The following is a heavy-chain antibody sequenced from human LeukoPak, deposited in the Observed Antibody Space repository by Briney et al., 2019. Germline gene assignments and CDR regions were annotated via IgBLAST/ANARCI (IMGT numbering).Heavy chain of an antibody. J-gene: IGHJ4*02. CDR2: INPNNGGT. Sequence: ASVKVSCKASGYTFTGYDMHWVRQAPGQGLEWMGWINPNNGGTNYAQKFQGRVTMTLDTSISTGYMELSRLRSDDTAIYFCARVDGGEWYYFDYWGQGTLVTVFS. V-gene: IGHV1-2*02. CDR1: GYTFTGYD. D-gene: IGHD2-8*02. CDR3: ARVDGGEWYYFDY.